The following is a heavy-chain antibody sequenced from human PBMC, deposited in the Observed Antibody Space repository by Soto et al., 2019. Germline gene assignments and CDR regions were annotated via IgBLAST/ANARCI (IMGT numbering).Heavy chain of an antibody. Sequence: GGSLRLSCAASGFTFSNAWMSWVRQAPGKGLEWVGRIKSKTDGGATDYAAPVKGRFTISRDDSKNTLYLQMNSLKTEDTAVYYCTTDKTVARFDIWGQGTMVTVSS. CDR3: TTDKTVARFDI. D-gene: IGHD1-1*01. V-gene: IGHV3-15*01. CDR1: GFTFSNAW. J-gene: IGHJ3*02. CDR2: IKSKTDGGAT.